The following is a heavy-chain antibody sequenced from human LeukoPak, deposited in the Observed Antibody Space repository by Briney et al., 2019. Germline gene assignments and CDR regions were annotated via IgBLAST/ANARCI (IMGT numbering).Heavy chain of an antibody. J-gene: IGHJ6*03. D-gene: IGHD2-2*01. Sequence: GASVKVSCKASGYTFTSYGISWVRQAPGQGLEWMGWITAYTGNTNYAQKLQGRLTMTTDTSTSTAYMELRSLRSDDTAVYYCARDGGTSSIYYYYYMDVWAKGPRSPSP. CDR3: ARDGGTSSIYYYYYMDV. V-gene: IGHV1-18*01. CDR1: GYTFTSYG. CDR2: ITAYTGNT.